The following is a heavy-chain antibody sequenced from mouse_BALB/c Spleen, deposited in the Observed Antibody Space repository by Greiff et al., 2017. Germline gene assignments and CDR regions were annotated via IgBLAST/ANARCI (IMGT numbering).Heavy chain of an antibody. J-gene: IGHJ1*01. CDR3: ARSGYDGYWYFDV. D-gene: IGHD2-14*01. CDR1: GFTFSSFG. Sequence: EVKLVESGGGLVQPGGSRKLSCAASGFTFSSFGMHWVRQAPEKGLEWVAYISSGSSTIYYADTVKRRFTISRDNPKNTLFLQMTSLRSEDTAMYYCARSGYDGYWYFDVWGAGTTVTVSS. V-gene: IGHV5-17*02. CDR2: ISSGSSTI.